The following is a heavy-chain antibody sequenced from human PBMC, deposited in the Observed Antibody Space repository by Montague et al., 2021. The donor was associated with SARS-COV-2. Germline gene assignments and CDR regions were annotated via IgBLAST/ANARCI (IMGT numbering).Heavy chain of an antibody. CDR3: AGGGTYHYDMDV. V-gene: IGHV4-4*02. D-gene: IGHD3-16*01. J-gene: IGHJ6*02. CDR2: IYYTGNT. CDR1: DGSISSPNW. Sequence: SETLSLTCAVSDGSISSPNWWNWVRQPPGKGLEWIGEIYYTGNTNYNPSLKSRVTIFIDKSKNHFSLQLSSVTAADTAVYYCAGGGTYHYDMDVWGQGTTVAVSS.